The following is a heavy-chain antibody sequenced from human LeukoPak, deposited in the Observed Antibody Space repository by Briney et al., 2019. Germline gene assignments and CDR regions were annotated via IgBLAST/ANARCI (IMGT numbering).Heavy chain of an antibody. CDR3: AYSSSWYAELIY. Sequence: GGSLRLSCAASGFTVSSNYMSWVRQAPGKGLEWVSVIYSGGSTYYADSVKGRFTISRDNSKNTLYLQMNSLRAEDTAVYYCAYSSSWYAELIYWGQGTLVTVSS. D-gene: IGHD6-13*01. CDR1: GFTVSSNY. CDR2: IYSGGST. J-gene: IGHJ4*02. V-gene: IGHV3-66*01.